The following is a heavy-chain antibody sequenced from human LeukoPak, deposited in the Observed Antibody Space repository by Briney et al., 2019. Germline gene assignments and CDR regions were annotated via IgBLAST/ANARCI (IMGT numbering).Heavy chain of an antibody. Sequence: ASVRVSCKASGYTFTSYDISWVRQAPGQGLEWMGWISAYNGNTNYAQKLQGRVTMTTDTSTSTAYMELRSLRSDDTAVYYCARGQLRADAFDIWGQGTMVTVSS. CDR3: ARGQLRADAFDI. CDR2: ISAYNGNT. CDR1: GYTFTSYD. J-gene: IGHJ3*02. D-gene: IGHD5-18*01. V-gene: IGHV1-18*01.